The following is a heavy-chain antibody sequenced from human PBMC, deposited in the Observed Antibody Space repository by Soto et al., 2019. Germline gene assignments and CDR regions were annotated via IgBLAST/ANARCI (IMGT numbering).Heavy chain of an antibody. Sequence: QVQLVQSGAEVKKPGASVKVSCKASGYTFTSYAMHWVRQAPGQRLEWMGWINAGNGNTKYSQKFQGRVTLTRDTSASTAYMELSSLRSEDTAVYYCAILGYCSSTSCYREDAFDIWGQGTMVTVSS. CDR3: AILGYCSSTSCYREDAFDI. J-gene: IGHJ3*02. V-gene: IGHV1-3*01. D-gene: IGHD2-2*01. CDR1: GYTFTSYA. CDR2: INAGNGNT.